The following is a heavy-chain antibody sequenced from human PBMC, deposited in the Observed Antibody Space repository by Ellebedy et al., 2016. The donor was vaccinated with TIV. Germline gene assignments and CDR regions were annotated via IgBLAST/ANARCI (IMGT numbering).Heavy chain of an antibody. J-gene: IGHJ6*02. CDR2: IIPIFVTA. V-gene: IGHV1-69*06. Sequence: AASVQVSCKASGGTFNSHTICWVRQAPGEGLEWMGGIIPIFVTANYAQKFRGRVTFTADKSTSTAYMDLSSLTSEDTAVYYCATCPLTKTYFYYGMDVWGQGTTVTVSS. CDR1: GGTFNSHT. D-gene: IGHD1-14*01. CDR3: ATCPLTKTYFYYGMDV.